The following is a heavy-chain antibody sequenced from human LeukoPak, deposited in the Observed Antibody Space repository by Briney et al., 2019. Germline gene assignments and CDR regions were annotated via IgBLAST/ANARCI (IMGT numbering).Heavy chain of an antibody. D-gene: IGHD4-11*01. CDR2: ISSSSSYI. V-gene: IGHV3-21*01. J-gene: IGHJ4*02. CDR3: ARDQRLYSNYGASDY. Sequence: GGSLRLSCAASRFTFSSYSMNWVRQAPGKGLEWVSSISSSSSYIYYADSVKGRFTISRDNAKNSLYLQMNSLRAEDTAVYYCARDQRLYSNYGASDYWGQGTLVTVSS. CDR1: RFTFSSYS.